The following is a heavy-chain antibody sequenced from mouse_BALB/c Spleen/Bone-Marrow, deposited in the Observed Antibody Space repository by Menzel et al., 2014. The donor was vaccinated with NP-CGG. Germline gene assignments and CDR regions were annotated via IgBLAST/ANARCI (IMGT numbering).Heavy chain of an antibody. CDR3: TRSYYGNYFDV. Sequence: VQVAESGAELVKPGASVKLSCKASGYTFTSYYMYWVKQRPGQGLEWIGEINPSNGGTNFNEKFKNKATLTVDKSSSTAYMQLSSLTSEDSAVYYCTRSYYGNYFDVWGAGTTVTVSS. CDR2: INPSNGGT. CDR1: GYTFTSYY. D-gene: IGHD2-1*01. V-gene: IGHV1S81*02. J-gene: IGHJ1*01.